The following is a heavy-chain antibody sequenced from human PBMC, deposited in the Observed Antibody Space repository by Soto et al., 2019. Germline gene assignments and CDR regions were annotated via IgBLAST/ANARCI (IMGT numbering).Heavy chain of an antibody. CDR1: GGSISNYF. CDR2: IYYSGST. D-gene: IGHD2-2*02. CDR3: ARSGDTGYRGALEYFYYGLDV. Sequence: SETLSLTCTVSGGSISNYFWSWIRQPPGKGLEWIGYIYYSGSTNYNPSLKSRVTISIDTSRNQFSLKLTSVTAADTAMYYCARSGDTGYRGALEYFYYGLDVWGQGTTVTVSS. V-gene: IGHV4-59*08. J-gene: IGHJ6*02.